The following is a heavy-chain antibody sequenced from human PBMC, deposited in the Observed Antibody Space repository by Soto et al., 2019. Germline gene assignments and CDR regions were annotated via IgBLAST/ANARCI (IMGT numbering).Heavy chain of an antibody. J-gene: IGHJ4*02. Sequence: PGGSLRLSCAASGFTFSTYGMHWVRQAPGKGLEWVAAISSDGTDKYYADSVKGRFTISRDNSKNTLYLQMNSLRAEDTAVYYCAKDSSGYPGGYFDYWGQGTLVTVSS. CDR3: AKDSSGYPGGYFDY. CDR2: ISSDGTDK. D-gene: IGHD3-22*01. CDR1: GFTFSTYG. V-gene: IGHV3-30*18.